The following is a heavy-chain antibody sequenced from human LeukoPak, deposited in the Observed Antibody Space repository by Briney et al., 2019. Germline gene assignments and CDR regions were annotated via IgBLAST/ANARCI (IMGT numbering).Heavy chain of an antibody. J-gene: IGHJ4*02. CDR2: ISSNGGST. CDR3: ARVIGGYSYGPFDY. Sequence: GSLRLSCAASGFTFSSYAMHWVGQAPGKGLEYVSAISSNGGSTYYANSVKGRFTISRDNSKNTLYLQMGSLRAEDMAVYYCARVIGGYSYGPFDYWGQGTMVTVSS. V-gene: IGHV3-64*01. CDR1: GFTFSSYA. D-gene: IGHD5-18*01.